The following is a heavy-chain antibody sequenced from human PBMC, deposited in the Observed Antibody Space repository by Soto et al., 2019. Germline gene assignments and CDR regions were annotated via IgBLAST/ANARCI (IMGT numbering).Heavy chain of an antibody. Sequence: GSLRLSCAASGFTFSSYAMHWVRQAPGKGLEYVSAISSNGGSTYYANSVKGRFTISRDNSKNTLYLQMGSLRAEDMAVYYCARDSPFSYGSGSYYTPHYMDVWGKGTTVTVSS. V-gene: IGHV3-64*01. CDR2: ISSNGGST. CDR3: ARDSPFSYGSGSYYTPHYMDV. J-gene: IGHJ6*03. D-gene: IGHD3-10*01. CDR1: GFTFSSYA.